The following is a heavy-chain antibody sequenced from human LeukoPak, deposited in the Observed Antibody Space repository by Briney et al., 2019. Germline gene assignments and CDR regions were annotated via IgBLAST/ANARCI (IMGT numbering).Heavy chain of an antibody. CDR1: GGTFSSYA. D-gene: IGHD1-26*01. V-gene: IGHV1-69*04. J-gene: IGHJ5*02. CDR3: ARDSGSYYYWFDP. Sequence: ASVKVSCKASGGTFSSYAISWVRQAPGQGLEWMGRIIPILGIANYAQKFQGRVTMTRDTSTSTVYMELSSLRSEDTAVYYCARDSGSYYYWFDPWGQGTLVTVSS. CDR2: IIPILGIA.